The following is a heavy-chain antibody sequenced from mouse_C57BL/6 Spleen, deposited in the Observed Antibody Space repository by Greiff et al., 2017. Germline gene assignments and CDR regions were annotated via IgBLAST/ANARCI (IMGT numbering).Heavy chain of an antibody. V-gene: IGHV5-4*01. Sequence: EVKLVESGGGLVKPGGSLKLSCAASGFTFSSYAMSWVRQTPEKRLEWVATISDGGSYTYYPDNVKGRFTISRDNAKNTLYLQMSHLKSEDTAMYYCAREGAMGTPAWFAYWGQGTLVTVSA. CDR2: ISDGGSYT. CDR3: AREGAMGTPAWFAY. D-gene: IGHD2-14*01. CDR1: GFTFSSYA. J-gene: IGHJ3*01.